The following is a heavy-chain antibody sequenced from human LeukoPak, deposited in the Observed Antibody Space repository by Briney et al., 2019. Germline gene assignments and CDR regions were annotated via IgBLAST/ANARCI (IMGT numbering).Heavy chain of an antibody. D-gene: IGHD1-1*01. Sequence: GGSLRLSCAASGFTFSSYSMNWVRQAPGKGLEWVSYISSSSSTIYYADSVKGRFTISRDNAKNSLYLQLNSLRADDTAVYYCARLTGTTGFDYWGQGTLVTVSS. J-gene: IGHJ4*02. V-gene: IGHV3-48*04. CDR3: ARLTGTTGFDY. CDR2: ISSSSSTI. CDR1: GFTFSSYS.